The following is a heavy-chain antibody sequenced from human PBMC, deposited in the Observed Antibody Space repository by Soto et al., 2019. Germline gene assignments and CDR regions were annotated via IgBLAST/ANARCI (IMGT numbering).Heavy chain of an antibody. Sequence: QVQLQESGPGLVRPSQTLSLTCTVSGDSITNGHSYWSWIRQHPETGLEWIGYIHYSGSTDYTPSLKGLATISVYTSKSQFSLKLTSVTAADTAVYYCARQKWLSPFDYWGQGTLVTVSS. V-gene: IGHV4-31*01. J-gene: IGHJ4*02. D-gene: IGHD6-19*01. CDR2: IHYSGST. CDR3: ARQKWLSPFDY. CDR1: GDSITNGHSY.